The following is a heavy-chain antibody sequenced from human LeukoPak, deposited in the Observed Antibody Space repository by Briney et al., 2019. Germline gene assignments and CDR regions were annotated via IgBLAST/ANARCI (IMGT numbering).Heavy chain of an antibody. D-gene: IGHD3-10*01. Sequence: GGSLRLSCAASGFTFSTCSMKWVRQAPGKALEWVSSISGSSYHIYYADSVKGRFTISRDNAKNSLYLQMNSLRDEDTAVYYCASLYGSGSYVAYYYGMDVWGQGTTVTVSS. CDR2: ISGSSYHI. V-gene: IGHV3-21*01. CDR3: ASLYGSGSYVAYYYGMDV. J-gene: IGHJ6*02. CDR1: GFTFSTCS.